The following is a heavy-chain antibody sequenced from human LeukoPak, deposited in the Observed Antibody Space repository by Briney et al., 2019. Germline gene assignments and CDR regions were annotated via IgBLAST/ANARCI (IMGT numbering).Heavy chain of an antibody. J-gene: IGHJ5*02. V-gene: IGHV4-31*03. CDR2: IYYSGST. CDR1: GGSISSGGYY. CDR3: ARDYYDSSGPPGWFDP. Sequence: SETLSLTCTVSGGSISSGGYYWSWIRQHPGKGLEWIGYIYYSGSTYYNPSLKSRVTISVDTSKNQFSLKLSSVTAADTAVYYCARDYYDSSGPPGWFDPWGQGTLVTVSS. D-gene: IGHD3-22*01.